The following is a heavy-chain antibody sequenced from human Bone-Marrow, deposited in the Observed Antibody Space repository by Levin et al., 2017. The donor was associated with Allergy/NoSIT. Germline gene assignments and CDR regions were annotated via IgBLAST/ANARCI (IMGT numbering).Heavy chain of an antibody. V-gene: IGHV3-13*04. D-gene: IGHD2-2*01. CDR3: ARVALPRYCTSTSCSDSGYYFDY. CDR2: IGTAADS. CDR1: GFTFSSSD. Sequence: LSLTCAASGFTFSSSDMHWVRQATGRVLEWVSAIGTAADSYYSGSVKGRFTVSRDNAKNSFYLQMNSLRAGDTAVYYCARVALPRYCTSTSCSDSGYYFDYWGQGTLVTVSS. J-gene: IGHJ4*02.